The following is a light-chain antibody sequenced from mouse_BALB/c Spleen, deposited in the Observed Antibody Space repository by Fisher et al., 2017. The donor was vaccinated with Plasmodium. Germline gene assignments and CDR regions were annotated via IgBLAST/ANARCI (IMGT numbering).Light chain of an antibody. J-gene: IGKJ1*01. CDR1: QDINRY. Sequence: MTQTTSSMFASLGERVTLTCKASQDINRYLTWFQQKPGKSPKTLIYRTNRLVGGVPSRLSGSGSGQDYSLTISSLEYEDMGIYYCLQYGEFPPTFGGGTTLEIK. CDR2: RTN. CDR3: LQYGEFPPT. V-gene: IGKV14-111*01.